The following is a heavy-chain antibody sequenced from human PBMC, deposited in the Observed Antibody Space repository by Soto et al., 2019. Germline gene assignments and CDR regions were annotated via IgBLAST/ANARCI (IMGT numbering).Heavy chain of an antibody. Sequence: EVQLLESGGGLVQPGGSLRLSCAASGFTFSSYAMSWVRQAPGKGLEWVSAISGSGGSTYYADSVKGRFTISRDNSKNTLYLQMTSLRAEDTAVYYCAKAPHYYDSSGYYDYWGQGTLVTVSS. CDR1: GFTFSSYA. D-gene: IGHD3-22*01. V-gene: IGHV3-23*01. J-gene: IGHJ4*02. CDR2: ISGSGGST. CDR3: AKAPHYYDSSGYYDY.